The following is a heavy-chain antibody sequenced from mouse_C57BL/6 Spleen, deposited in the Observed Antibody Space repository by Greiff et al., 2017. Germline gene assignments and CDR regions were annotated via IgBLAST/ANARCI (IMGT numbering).Heavy chain of an antibody. D-gene: IGHD2-4*01. J-gene: IGHJ3*01. Sequence: QVQLQQPGAELVKPGASVKLSCKASGYTFTSYWMHWVKQRPGQGLEWIGMIHPNSGSTNYNEKFKGKATLTADKSSSTAYMELRSLTSEDSAVYFCARRGDYDPFAYWGQGTLVTVSA. CDR1: GYTFTSYW. CDR2: IHPNSGST. V-gene: IGHV1-64*01. CDR3: ARRGDYDPFAY.